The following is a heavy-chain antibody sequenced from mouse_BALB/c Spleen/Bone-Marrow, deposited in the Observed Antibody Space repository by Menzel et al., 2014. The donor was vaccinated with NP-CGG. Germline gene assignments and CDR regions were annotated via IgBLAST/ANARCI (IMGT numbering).Heavy chain of an antibody. CDR1: GFTFSSYG. CDR2: ISSGGSYT. Sequence: EVQLQESGGDLVKPGASLKLSCAASGFTFSSYGMSWVRQTPDKRLEWVATISSGGSYTYYPDSVKGRFTISRDNAKNTLYLQMSSLKSEDTAMYYCARHRDAMDYWGQGTSVTVSS. V-gene: IGHV5-6*01. CDR3: ARHRDAMDY. D-gene: IGHD3-3*01. J-gene: IGHJ4*01.